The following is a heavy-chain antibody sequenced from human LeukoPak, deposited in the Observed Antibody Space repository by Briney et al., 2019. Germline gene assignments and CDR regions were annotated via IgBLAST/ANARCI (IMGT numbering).Heavy chain of an antibody. V-gene: IGHV4-39*02. Sequence: PSETLSLTCTVSGGSISSSSYYWNWIRQPPGKGLEWIGSIYYSGSTYYNPSLKSRVTISIDTSKNQFSLKLSSVTAADTAVYYCARERGDYYDSSGYYPDYWGQGTLVTVSS. D-gene: IGHD3-22*01. J-gene: IGHJ4*02. CDR3: ARERGDYYDSSGYYPDY. CDR2: IYYSGST. CDR1: GGSISSSSYY.